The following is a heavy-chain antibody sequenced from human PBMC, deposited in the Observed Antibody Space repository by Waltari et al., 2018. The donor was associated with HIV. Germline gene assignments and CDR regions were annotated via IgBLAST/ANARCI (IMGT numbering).Heavy chain of an antibody. CDR3: ARAYYYDSSGYSFRVDY. CDR2: VSAYNGNT. D-gene: IGHD3-22*01. V-gene: IGHV1-18*01. Sequence: QVQLVQSGAEVKKPGASVKVSCKASGYTFTTYGISWVGQAPGQGLEWMGWVSAYNGNTNYAQKLQGRVTMTTDTSTSTVYMELRSLRSDDTAVYYCARAYYYDSSGYSFRVDYWGQGTLVTVSS. CDR1: GYTFTTYG. J-gene: IGHJ4*02.